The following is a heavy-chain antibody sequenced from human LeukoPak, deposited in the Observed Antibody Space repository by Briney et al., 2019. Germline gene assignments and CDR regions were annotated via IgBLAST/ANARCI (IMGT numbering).Heavy chain of an antibody. J-gene: IGHJ4*02. CDR3: ARGPMGDSSGYYYVNY. CDR2: MNPNSGST. CDR1: GYPFTSYE. D-gene: IGHD3-22*01. Sequence: ASVKVSCKASGYPFTSYEINWVRQATGQGLEWMGWMNPNSGSTGYAQKFQGRVTMTRNTSISTAYMELSSLRSEDTAVYYCARGPMGDSSGYYYVNYWGQGTLVTVSS. V-gene: IGHV1-8*01.